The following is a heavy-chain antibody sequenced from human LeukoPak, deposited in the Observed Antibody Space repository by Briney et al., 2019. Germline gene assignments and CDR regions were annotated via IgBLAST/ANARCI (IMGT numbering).Heavy chain of an antibody. CDR3: ARDIREWWLRFPSYIFEY. CDR1: GYTFTSYA. Sequence: ASVKVSRKASGYTFTSYAMNWVRQAPGQGLEWMGWINTNTGNPTYAQGFTGRFVFSLDTSVSTAYLQISSLKAEDTAVYYCARDIREWWLRFPSYIFEYWGQGTLVTVSS. D-gene: IGHD5-12*01. CDR2: INTNTGNP. V-gene: IGHV7-4-1*02. J-gene: IGHJ4*02.